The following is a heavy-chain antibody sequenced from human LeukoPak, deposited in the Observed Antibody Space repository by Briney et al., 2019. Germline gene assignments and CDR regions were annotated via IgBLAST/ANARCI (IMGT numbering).Heavy chain of an antibody. V-gene: IGHV3-74*01. D-gene: IGHD1-26*01. Sequence: GGSLRLSCTASGFTFSNYCMHWVRQAPGKGLVWVSRTNEDGSTTNYADSVKGRSTIFRDNAKNTLYLQMNSLRAEDTAVYYCVRDLGGRSGHWGQGTLVTVSS. CDR1: GFTFSNYC. CDR3: VRDLGGRSGH. J-gene: IGHJ4*02. CDR2: TNEDGSTT.